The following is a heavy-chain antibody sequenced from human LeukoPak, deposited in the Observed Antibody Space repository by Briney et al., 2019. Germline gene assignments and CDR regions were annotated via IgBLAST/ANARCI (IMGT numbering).Heavy chain of an antibody. D-gene: IGHD1-14*01. CDR2: INPNSGGT. V-gene: IGHV1-2*02. CDR3: AREAEQRGYFDY. J-gene: IGHJ4*02. CDR1: GYTFTGHY. Sequence: SVTVSCKASGYTFTGHYMHWLRQAPGQGLEWMGWINPNSGGTNYAQKFQGRVTMTRDTSISTAYMELSRLRSDDTAVYYCAREAEQRGYFDYWGRGTLVTVSS.